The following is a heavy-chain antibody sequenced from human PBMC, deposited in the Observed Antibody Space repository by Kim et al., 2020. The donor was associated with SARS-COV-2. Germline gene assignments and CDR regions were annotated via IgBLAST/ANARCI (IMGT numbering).Heavy chain of an antibody. V-gene: IGHV4-59*09. CDR3: ARGVDDWFDP. Sequence: STNYTPSLKSRVTISVDTSKNQFSLKLSSVTAADTAVYYCARGVDDWFDPWGQGTLVTVSS. D-gene: IGHD5-12*01. J-gene: IGHJ5*02. CDR2: ST.